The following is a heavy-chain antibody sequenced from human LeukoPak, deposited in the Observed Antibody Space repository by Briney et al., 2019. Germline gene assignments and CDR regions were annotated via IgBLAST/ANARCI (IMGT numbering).Heavy chain of an antibody. Sequence: SETLSLTCTVSGGSISSYYWSRIRQPPGKGLEWIGYIYYSGSTNYNPSLKSRVTISVDTSKNQFSLKLSSVTAADTAVYYCARGIVVVVAATHYYYYYMDVWGKGTTVTVSS. D-gene: IGHD2-15*01. CDR1: GGSISSYY. CDR3: ARGIVVVVAATHYYYYYMDV. V-gene: IGHV4-59*01. J-gene: IGHJ6*03. CDR2: IYYSGST.